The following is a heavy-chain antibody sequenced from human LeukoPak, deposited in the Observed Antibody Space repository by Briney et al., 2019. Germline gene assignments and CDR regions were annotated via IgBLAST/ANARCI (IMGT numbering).Heavy chain of an antibody. CDR3: AGCIYYYGSGMTPEPFDY. V-gene: IGHV4-39*01. Sequence: SETLSLTCTVSGGSLSSSSYYWGWLRQPPGKGLEWIGSIYYSGSTYYNPSLNSRVTISVDTSKNQFSLKLSSVTAADTAVYYCAGCIYYYGSGMTPEPFDYWGQGTLVTVSS. D-gene: IGHD3-10*01. CDR1: GGSLSSSSYY. CDR2: IYYSGST. J-gene: IGHJ4*02.